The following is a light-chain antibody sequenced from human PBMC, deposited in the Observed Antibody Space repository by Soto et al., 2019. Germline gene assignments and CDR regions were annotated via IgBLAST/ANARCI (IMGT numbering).Light chain of an antibody. CDR3: QQSYSTPR. CDR2: AAS. CDR1: QSISSY. V-gene: IGKV1-39*01. J-gene: IGKJ5*01. Sequence: DIQMTQSPSSLSASVGDRVTITCRASQSISSYLNWYQQKTGKAPKLLIYAASSLHSGVPSRFSGSRSGTDFTLNISSLQPEDFATYYCQQSYSTPRVGRGTRLEIK.